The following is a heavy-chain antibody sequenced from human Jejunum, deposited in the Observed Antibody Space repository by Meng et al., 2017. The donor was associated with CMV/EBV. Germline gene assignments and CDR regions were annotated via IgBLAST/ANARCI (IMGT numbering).Heavy chain of an antibody. CDR3: ARGLGHASNNSHDY. Sequence: VSSESMRSHYWTWIRQPPGTGLEWMGHVYYSGSATCSPSLRSQVTISVDMSKNQFSLKLRSVTAADTAMYFCARGLGHASNNSHDYWGQGTLVTVSS. D-gene: IGHD1-1*01. V-gene: IGHV4-59*11. CDR2: VYYSGSA. J-gene: IGHJ4*02. CDR1: SESMRSHY.